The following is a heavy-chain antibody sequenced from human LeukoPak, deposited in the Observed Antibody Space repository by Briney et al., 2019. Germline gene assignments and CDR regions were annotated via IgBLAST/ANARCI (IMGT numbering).Heavy chain of an antibody. D-gene: IGHD6-19*01. Sequence: SETLSRTCAVYGGSFGDSYWSWIRQPPGKGLEWIGEINQSGSTNYNPCLKSRVTISVDTSKNQFYLQMNSVTAADTAVYYCARNGWYSFEYCGQGTLVTVSS. J-gene: IGHJ4*02. CDR3: ARNGWYSFEY. CDR2: INQSGST. V-gene: IGHV4-34*01. CDR1: GGSFGDSY.